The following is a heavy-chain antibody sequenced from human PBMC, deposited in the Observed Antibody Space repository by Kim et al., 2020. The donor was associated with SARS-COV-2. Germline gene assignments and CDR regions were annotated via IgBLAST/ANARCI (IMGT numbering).Heavy chain of an antibody. Sequence: SETLSLTCTVSGDSISSYYWSWIRQPPGEGLEWIGYVSYSGSTSYNPSLKSRVTMSVDMSNNQFSLSLTSVTAADTAVYYCARDQRVLRYFDAWGQGTLVTVSS. CDR2: VSYSGST. J-gene: IGHJ4*02. V-gene: IGHV4-59*01. CDR3: ARDQRVLRYFDA. D-gene: IGHD3-9*01. CDR1: GDSISSYY.